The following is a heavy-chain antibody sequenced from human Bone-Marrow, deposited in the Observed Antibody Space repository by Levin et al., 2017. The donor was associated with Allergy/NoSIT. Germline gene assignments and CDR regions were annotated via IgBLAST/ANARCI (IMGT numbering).Heavy chain of an antibody. Sequence: GESLKISCTVSGYSLSELAIHWVRQAPGKGLEWMGGFDPEDGEIIYAQKFEGRVTMTEGTTIGTAYLELSSLTSEDTAVYYCAAERWSDGKHGALDYWGQGTLVTVSS. CDR1: GYSLSELA. CDR2: FDPEDGEI. V-gene: IGHV1-24*01. D-gene: IGHD4-23*01. J-gene: IGHJ4*02. CDR3: AAERWSDGKHGALDY.